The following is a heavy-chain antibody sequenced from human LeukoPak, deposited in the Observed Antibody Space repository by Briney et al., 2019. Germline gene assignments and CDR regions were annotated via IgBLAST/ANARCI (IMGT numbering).Heavy chain of an antibody. CDR3: ARDNTATEYFQH. J-gene: IGHJ1*01. CDR1: GFTFSSYS. D-gene: IGHD5-18*01. V-gene: IGHV3-21*01. CDR2: IIASSRYI. Sequence: GGSLRLSCAASGFTFSSYSMNGVRQAPGKGLEWVSYIIASSRYISYPDSVKGRFTISRDNAQDSLYLQMNSLRAEDTAVYYCARDNTATEYFQHWGQGTLVTVSS.